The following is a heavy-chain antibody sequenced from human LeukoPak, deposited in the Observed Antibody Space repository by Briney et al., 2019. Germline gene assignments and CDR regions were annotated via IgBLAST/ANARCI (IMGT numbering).Heavy chain of an antibody. D-gene: IGHD3/OR15-3a*01. CDR1: GGSISGYY. CDR2: VYYSGST. Sequence: SETLSLTCTVSGGSISGYYWSWIRQPPGKGLEWIGSVYYSGSTNYNPSLRSRLTISIDTSKNQFSLKLTSVTAADTAMYYCASSDFDYYAMDVWGQGTTVRVFS. V-gene: IGHV4-59*08. CDR3: ASSDFDYYAMDV. J-gene: IGHJ6*02.